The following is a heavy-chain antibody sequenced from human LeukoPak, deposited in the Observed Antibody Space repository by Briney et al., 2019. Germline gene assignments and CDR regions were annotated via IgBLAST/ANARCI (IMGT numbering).Heavy chain of an antibody. CDR1: GFTFSSYE. V-gene: IGHV3-48*03. D-gene: IGHD6-13*01. Sequence: GGSLRLSCAASGFTFSSYEMNWVRQAPGKGLEWISYISKSGSTKYYADSVKGRFTISRDNAENSLYLQVNSLRAEDTAVYYCAKDSGYSRRWYNYWGQGTLVTVSS. J-gene: IGHJ4*02. CDR3: AKDSGYSRRWYNY. CDR2: ISKSGSTK.